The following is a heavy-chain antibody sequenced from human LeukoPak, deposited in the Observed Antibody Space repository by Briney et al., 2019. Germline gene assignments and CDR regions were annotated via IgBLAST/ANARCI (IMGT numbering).Heavy chain of an antibody. J-gene: IGHJ3*01. CDR2: IYDIGSA. CDR1: GFTVSSNY. V-gene: IGHV3-53*01. D-gene: IGHD3-10*01. Sequence: GGSLRLSCAASGFTVSSNYMSWVRQAPGTGLEWVSIIYDIGSAYYADSVKGRFTISRDNSKNILYLQMNGLRAEDTALYYCAKVVGIWIGEMFDAFDVWGHGTMVAVSS. CDR3: AKVVGIWIGEMFDAFDV.